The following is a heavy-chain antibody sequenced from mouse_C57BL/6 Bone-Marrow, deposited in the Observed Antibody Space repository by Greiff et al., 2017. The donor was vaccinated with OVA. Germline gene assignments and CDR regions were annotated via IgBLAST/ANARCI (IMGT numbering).Heavy chain of an antibody. V-gene: IGHV14-4*01. J-gene: IGHJ1*03. CDR3: TTRPYWYFDV. CDR1: GFNIKDDY. CDR2: IDPENGDT. Sequence: EVMLVESGAELVRPGASVKLSCTASGFNIKDDYMHWVKQRPEQGLEWIGWIDPENGDTEYASKFQGKATITADTSSNTAYLQLSSLTSEDTAVYYCTTRPYWYFDVWGTGTTVTVSS.